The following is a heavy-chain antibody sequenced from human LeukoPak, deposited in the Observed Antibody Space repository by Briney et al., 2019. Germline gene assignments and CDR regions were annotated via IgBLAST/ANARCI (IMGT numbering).Heavy chain of an antibody. CDR3: ASSNLGSLGQFDP. CDR1: GGSISNYY. CDR2: IHSSGGA. D-gene: IGHD3-10*01. V-gene: IGHV4-59*01. J-gene: IGHJ5*02. Sequence: PSQTLSLTCTVSGGSISNYYWTWIRQPPGQGLKGIGFIHSSGGANYNASLNSRATISGDTSRSQVSLKLTSVTAADTAVYYCASSNLGSLGQFDPWGQGTPVTVSS.